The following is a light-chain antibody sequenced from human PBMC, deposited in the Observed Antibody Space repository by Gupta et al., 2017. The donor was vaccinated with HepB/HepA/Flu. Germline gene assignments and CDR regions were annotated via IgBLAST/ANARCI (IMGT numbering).Light chain of an antibody. CDR3: CSDAGRDTYV. V-gene: IGLV2-11*01. J-gene: IGLJ1*01. CDR2: GLS. Sequence: QSALTQPPSVSGSPGPSVTISCTGTSSDVGGHNYVSWYQQHPGKAHKLIIHGLSMRPSGVPDRFSGSKSGNTASLTISGRQAEEEADYYCCSDAGRDTYVFGTGTKVTVL. CDR1: SSDVGGHNY.